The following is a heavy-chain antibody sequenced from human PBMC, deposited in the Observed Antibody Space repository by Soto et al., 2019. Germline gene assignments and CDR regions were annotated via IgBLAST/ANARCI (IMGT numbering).Heavy chain of an antibody. Sequence: ASVKVSCKASGSTFTGYYMHWVRQAPGQGLEWMGWINPNSGGTNYAQKFQGRVTMTSDTSISPAYMELSRLRSDDTAVYYCARDASLILGIAARPYYYGMDVWGQGTTVTVAS. CDR1: GSTFTGYY. D-gene: IGHD6-6*01. CDR2: INPNSGGT. CDR3: ARDASLILGIAARPYYYGMDV. V-gene: IGHV1-2*02. J-gene: IGHJ6*02.